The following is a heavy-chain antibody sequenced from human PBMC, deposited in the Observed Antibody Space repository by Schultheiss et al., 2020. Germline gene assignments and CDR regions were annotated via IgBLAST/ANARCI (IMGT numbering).Heavy chain of an antibody. V-gene: IGHV4-31*03. CDR1: GGSISSGGYY. CDR2: IYYSGST. D-gene: IGHD3-16*02. Sequence: SETLSLTCTVSGGSISSGGYYWSWIRQHPGKGLEWIGYIYYSGSTYYNPSLKSRVTISVDTSKNQFSLKLSSVTAGDTAVYYCARDLDDYIWGSYRYHYYGMDVWGQGTTVTVSS. CDR3: ARDLDDYIWGSYRYHYYGMDV. J-gene: IGHJ6*02.